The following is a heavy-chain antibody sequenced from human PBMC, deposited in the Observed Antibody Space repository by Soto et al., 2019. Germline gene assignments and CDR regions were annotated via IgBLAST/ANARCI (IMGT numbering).Heavy chain of an antibody. CDR2: INPNSGGT. CDR3: ARGDFIGNCSSTSCYLGWFDP. V-gene: IGHV1-2*04. CDR1: GYTFTGYY. Sequence: GASVKVSCKASGYTFTGYYMHWVRQAPGQGLEWMGWINPNSGGTNYAQKFQGWVTMTRDTSISTAYMELSRLRSDDTAVYYCARGDFIGNCSSTSCYLGWFDPWGQGTLVTVSS. J-gene: IGHJ5*02. D-gene: IGHD2-2*01.